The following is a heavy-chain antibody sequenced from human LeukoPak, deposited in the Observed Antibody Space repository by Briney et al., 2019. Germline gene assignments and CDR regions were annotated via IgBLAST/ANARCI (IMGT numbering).Heavy chain of an antibody. CDR1: GYTFTSYG. CDR2: ISAYNGNT. CDR3: ARVRRELLDYSFDY. V-gene: IGHV1-18*01. Sequence: ASVKVSCKASGYTFTSYGISWVRQAPGQGLEWMGWISAYNGNTNYAQKFQGRVTMTTDTSTNTAYMELRSLRSDDTAVYYCARVRRELLDYSFDYWGQGTLVTVSS. J-gene: IGHJ4*02. D-gene: IGHD1-7*01.